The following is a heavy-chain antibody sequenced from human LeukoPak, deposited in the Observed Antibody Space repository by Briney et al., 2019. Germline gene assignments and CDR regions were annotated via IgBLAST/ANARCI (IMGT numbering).Heavy chain of an antibody. J-gene: IGHJ4*02. Sequence: PGGSLRLSCAASGFTFSNYPMQWVRQAPGKGLEWVAIISFDGGNKYYADSVKGRFAISRDNSKNTLHLQMNSLRAEDTAVYYCARSPMSSAPDYWGQGTLVTVSS. V-gene: IGHV3-30*09. CDR2: ISFDGGNK. CDR3: ARSPMSSAPDY. CDR1: GFTFSNYP.